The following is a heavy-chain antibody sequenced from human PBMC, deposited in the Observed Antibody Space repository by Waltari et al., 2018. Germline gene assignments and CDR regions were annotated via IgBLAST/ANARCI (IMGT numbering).Heavy chain of an antibody. V-gene: IGHV4-38-2*02. D-gene: IGHD6-13*01. Sequence: QVQLQESGPGLVKPSETLSLTCAVSGYSISSGYYWGWIRQPPGKGLEWSGSIYHSGSTYNTPPLKSRATRSVATSKNQFSLKLSSLTAADTAVYYCARDCIAAAGYYYYGMDVWRQGTTVTVSS. J-gene: IGHJ6*02. CDR1: GYSISSGYY. CDR3: ARDCIAAAGYYYYGMDV. CDR2: IYHSGST.